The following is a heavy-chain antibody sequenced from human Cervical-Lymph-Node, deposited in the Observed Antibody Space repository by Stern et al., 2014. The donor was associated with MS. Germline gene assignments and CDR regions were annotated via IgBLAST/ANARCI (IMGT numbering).Heavy chain of an antibody. CDR2: INPSGGST. D-gene: IGHD1-26*01. Sequence: VQLLESGAEVKKPGASVKVSCKASGYTFTSYYMHWVRQAPGQGLEWMGIINPSGGSTSYAQKFQGRVTMTRDTSTSAVYMELSSLRSEDTAVYYCARDLIIVGAMVRGLGLPHWGQGTLVTVSS. V-gene: IGHV1-46*03. CDR3: ARDLIIVGAMVRGLGLPH. J-gene: IGHJ4*02. CDR1: GYTFTSYY.